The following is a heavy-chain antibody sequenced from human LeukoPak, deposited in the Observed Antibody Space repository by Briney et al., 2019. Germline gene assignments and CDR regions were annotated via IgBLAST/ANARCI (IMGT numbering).Heavy chain of an antibody. CDR1: GFTFSNAW. V-gene: IGHV3-30*02. CDR2: IRYDGSNK. Sequence: GGSLRLSCAASGFTFSNAWMSWVRQAPGKGLEWVAFIRYDGSNKYYADSVKGRFTISRDNSKNTLYLQMNSLRAEDTAVYYCANFVGATLSFDYWGQGTLVTVSS. J-gene: IGHJ4*02. D-gene: IGHD1-26*01. CDR3: ANFVGATLSFDY.